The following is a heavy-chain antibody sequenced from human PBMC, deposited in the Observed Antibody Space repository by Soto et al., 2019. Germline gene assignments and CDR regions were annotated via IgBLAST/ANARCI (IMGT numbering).Heavy chain of an antibody. J-gene: IGHJ4*02. Sequence: VQLVESGGGVVQPGRSLRLSCAASGFTFSSYAMHWVRQAPGKGLEWVAVISYDGSNKYYADSVKGRFTISRDNSKNTLYLQMNSLRAEDTAVYYCASFSGYDSSGYYLRNFDYWGQGTLVTVSS. CDR1: GFTFSSYA. V-gene: IGHV3-30-3*01. CDR2: ISYDGSNK. D-gene: IGHD3-22*01. CDR3: ASFSGYDSSGYYLRNFDY.